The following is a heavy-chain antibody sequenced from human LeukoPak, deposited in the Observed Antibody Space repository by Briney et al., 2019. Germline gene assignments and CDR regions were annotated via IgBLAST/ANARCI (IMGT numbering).Heavy chain of an antibody. D-gene: IGHD6-13*01. CDR1: GFTFNIYT. Sequence: PGGSLRLSCAASGFTFNIYTINWVRQAPGKGLEWVSSISSTSSDIHYADSVKGRFTIFRDNTKNSLYLQMNSLRAEDTAVYYCAREPGIAAAGSFDYWGQGTLVTVSS. V-gene: IGHV3-21*01. CDR3: AREPGIAAAGSFDY. J-gene: IGHJ4*02. CDR2: ISSTSSDI.